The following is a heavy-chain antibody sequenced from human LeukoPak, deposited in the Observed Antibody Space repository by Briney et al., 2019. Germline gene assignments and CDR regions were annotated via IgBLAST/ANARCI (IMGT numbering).Heavy chain of an antibody. D-gene: IGHD2-21*01. J-gene: IGHJ4*02. V-gene: IGHV4-59*05. CDR3: ARQIVVVPKDFDY. CDR1: GGSISSYY. CDR2: IYYSGST. Sequence: SETLSLTCTVSGGSISSYYRSWIRQPPGKGLEWIGSIYYSGSTYYNPSLKSRVTISVDTSKNQFSLKLSSVTAADTAVYYCARQIVVVPKDFDYWGQGTLVTVSS.